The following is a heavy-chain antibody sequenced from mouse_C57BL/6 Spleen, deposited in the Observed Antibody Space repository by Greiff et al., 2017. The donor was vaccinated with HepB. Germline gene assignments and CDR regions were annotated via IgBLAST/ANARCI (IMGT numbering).Heavy chain of an antibody. D-gene: IGHD1-1*01. CDR1: GYTFTSYT. CDR2: INPSSGYT. J-gene: IGHJ4*01. V-gene: IGHV1-4*01. CDR3: ARHYARVGYAMDY. Sequence: VQLQQSGAELARPGASVKMSCKASGYTFTSYTMHWVKQRPGQGLEWIGYINPSSGYTKYNQKFKDKATLTADESSSTAYMQLSSLTSEDSAVYYCARHYARVGYAMDYWGQGTSVTVSS.